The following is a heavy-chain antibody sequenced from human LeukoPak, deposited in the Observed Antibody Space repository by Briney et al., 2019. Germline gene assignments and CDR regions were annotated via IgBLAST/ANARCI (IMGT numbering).Heavy chain of an antibody. CDR3: ARSRPTGNREHMDV. J-gene: IGHJ6*02. Sequence: GASVKVSCKASGYTFTSYDINWVRQAPGQGLEWMGGIIPIFGTANYAQKFQGRVTITADESTSTAYMELSSLRSEDTAVYYCARSRPTGNREHMDVWGQGTTVTVSS. CDR2: IIPIFGTA. CDR1: GYTFTSYD. D-gene: IGHD1-14*01. V-gene: IGHV1-69*13.